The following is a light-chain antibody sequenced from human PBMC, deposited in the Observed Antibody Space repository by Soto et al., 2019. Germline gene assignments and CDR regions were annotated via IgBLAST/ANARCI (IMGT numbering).Light chain of an antibody. CDR2: ATS. V-gene: IGKV1-27*01. CDR3: QKYNSAPLT. Sequence: GDRVTITCRASQGIAPYLAWFQQKPGKVPKLLIYATSTLQSGVQSRFSGSGSGTDFTLTINSLQPEDVGTYDCQKYNSAPLTFGGGTKVEIK. CDR1: QGIAPY. J-gene: IGKJ4*01.